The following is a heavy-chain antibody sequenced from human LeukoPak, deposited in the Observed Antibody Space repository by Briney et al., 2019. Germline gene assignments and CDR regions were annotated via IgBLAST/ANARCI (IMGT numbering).Heavy chain of an antibody. Sequence: ASVKVSCKASGGTFSSYAISWVRQAPGQGLEWMGEIIPIFGSANYAQKFQGRVTITTDESTSTAYMELSSLRAEDTAVYYCARDEAGYLFDYWGQGTLVTVSS. CDR1: GGTFSSYA. D-gene: IGHD6-13*01. CDR3: ARDEAGYLFDY. J-gene: IGHJ4*02. V-gene: IGHV1-69*05. CDR2: IIPIFGSA.